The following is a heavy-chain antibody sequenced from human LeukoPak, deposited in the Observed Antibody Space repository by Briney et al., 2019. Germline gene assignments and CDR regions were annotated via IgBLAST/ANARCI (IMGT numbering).Heavy chain of an antibody. D-gene: IGHD2-15*01. CDR3: ARHGGYIPYFDY. CDR1: GGSFSGYY. CDR2: IYYSGST. J-gene: IGHJ4*02. V-gene: IGHV4-59*08. Sequence: SETLSLTCAVYGGSFSGYYWSWIRQPPGKGLEWIGYIYYSGSTNYNSSLKSRVTISVDTSKNQFSLKLSSVTAADTAMYYCARHGGYIPYFDYWGQGTLVTVSS.